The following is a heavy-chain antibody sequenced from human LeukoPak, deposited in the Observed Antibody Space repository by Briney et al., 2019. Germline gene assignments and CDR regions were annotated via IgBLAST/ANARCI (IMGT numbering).Heavy chain of an antibody. CDR1: GFTLSSYW. J-gene: IGHJ5*01. V-gene: IGHV3-7*01. D-gene: IGHD2-2*01. Sequence: GGSLRLSCAASGFTLSSYWMSWVRQAPGKGLEWVANIKQDGREKYYVDSVKGRFTISRDNAKNSLYLQMNSLRAEDTAVYYCARDDCSSISCYHNWFDSWGQGTLVTVSS. CDR3: ARDDCSSISCYHNWFDS. CDR2: IKQDGREK.